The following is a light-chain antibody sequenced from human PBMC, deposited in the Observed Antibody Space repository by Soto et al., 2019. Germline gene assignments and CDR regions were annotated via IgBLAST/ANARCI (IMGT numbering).Light chain of an antibody. Sequence: LTQPRSVSGSPGQSVTISCTGTTSDVGNYNYVSWYQQHPGNAPKLMIYDVGKRPSGVPDRFSGSKSGNTASLTISGLQADDEADYYCCSYAGGPYVFGTGTKVTVL. CDR2: DVG. CDR1: TSDVGNYNY. V-gene: IGLV2-11*01. CDR3: CSYAGGPYV. J-gene: IGLJ1*01.